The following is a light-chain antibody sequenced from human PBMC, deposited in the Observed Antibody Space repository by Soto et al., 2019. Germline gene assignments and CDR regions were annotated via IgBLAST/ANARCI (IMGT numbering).Light chain of an antibody. J-gene: IGKJ1*01. Sequence: EVVMTQSPATLSVSPGERVTLLCRASHSVSRNLAWYQQKPGQSPRLLIYGASTRATGTPARFSGSGSGTEFTLTISSLQSEDGAVYYCQQYDNAWTFGQGAKVEIK. CDR1: HSVSRN. V-gene: IGKV3-15*01. CDR2: GAS. CDR3: QQYDNAWT.